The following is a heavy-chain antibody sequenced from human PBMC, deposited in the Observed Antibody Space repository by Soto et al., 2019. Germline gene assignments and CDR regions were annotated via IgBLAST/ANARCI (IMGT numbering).Heavy chain of an antibody. V-gene: IGHV3-23*01. CDR2: ISGSGGST. CDR3: AKDFTMVPAGMDV. Sequence: EVQLLESGGGLVQPGGSLRLSCAASGFTFSSYAMSWVRQAPGKGLEWVSAISGSGGSTYYADFVKGRFTISRDNSKNTLYLQMNSLRAEDTAVYYCAKDFTMVPAGMDVWGQGTTVTVSS. J-gene: IGHJ6*02. D-gene: IGHD3-10*01. CDR1: GFTFSSYA.